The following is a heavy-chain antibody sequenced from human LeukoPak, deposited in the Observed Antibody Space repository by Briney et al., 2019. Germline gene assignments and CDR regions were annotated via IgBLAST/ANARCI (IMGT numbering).Heavy chain of an antibody. CDR1: GYTFTSYG. J-gene: IGHJ6*02. CDR2: VSGYNGNT. CDR3: AREWRHCSGGNCNTPSGGMDV. D-gene: IGHD2-15*01. Sequence: ASVKVSCKASGYTFTSYGISWVRQAPGQGLEWMGWVSGYNGNTNYVQKLQGRVTMTTDTSTSTAYMELRSLGSDDTAVYYCAREWRHCSGGNCNTPSGGMDVWGQGTTVTVSS. V-gene: IGHV1-18*01.